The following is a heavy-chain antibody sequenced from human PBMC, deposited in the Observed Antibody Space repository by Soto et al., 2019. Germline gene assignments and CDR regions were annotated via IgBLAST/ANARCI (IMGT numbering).Heavy chain of an antibody. D-gene: IGHD3-16*01. Sequence: GGSLRLSCAVSGFTFSSFSMSWVRQAPGKGLEWVSVISSSGGTTYYTDSVKGRFTISRDNSKNTLYLQMNSLRAEDTAVYYCARDYSYACDYWGQGTLVTVSS. CDR2: ISSSGGTT. J-gene: IGHJ4*02. CDR1: GFTFSSFS. V-gene: IGHV3-23*01. CDR3: ARDYSYACDY.